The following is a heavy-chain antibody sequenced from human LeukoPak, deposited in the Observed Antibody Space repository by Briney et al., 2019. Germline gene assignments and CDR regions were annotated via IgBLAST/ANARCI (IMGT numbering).Heavy chain of an antibody. J-gene: IGHJ6*02. V-gene: IGHV4-59*08. CDR3: ARLRARRPCSSTSCYPFYYYYYGMDV. Sequence: PSETLSLTCTVSGGSISSYYWSWIRQPPGKGLEWIGYIYYSGSTNYNPSLKNRVTISVDTSKNQFSLKLSSVTAADTAVYYCARLRARRPCSSTSCYPFYYYYYGMDVWGQGTTVTVSS. CDR2: IYYSGST. D-gene: IGHD2-2*01. CDR1: GGSISSYY.